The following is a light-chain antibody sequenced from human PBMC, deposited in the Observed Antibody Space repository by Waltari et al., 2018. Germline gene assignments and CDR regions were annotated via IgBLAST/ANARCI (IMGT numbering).Light chain of an antibody. CDR3: AAWDDRLRGVV. J-gene: IGLJ2*01. CDR1: TPHIASYY. Sequence: QSLLTQPPSPSGTPGQRVPISCSASTPHIASYYVYWYQQLPGTAPKLLIDGNNQRPSGVPDRFSGSKSGTSGSLAISGLRSEDEADYYCAAWDDRLRGVVFGGGTKLTV. V-gene: IGLV1-47*01. CDR2: GNN.